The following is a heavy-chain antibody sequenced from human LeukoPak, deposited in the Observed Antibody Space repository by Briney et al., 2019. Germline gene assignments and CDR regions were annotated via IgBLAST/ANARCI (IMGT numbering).Heavy chain of an antibody. Sequence: GGSLRLSCAASGFTFSTYTMNWVRQAPGKGLEWVSYVSSSGGTIYYADSVKGRFTISRDNAKNSLYLQMNSLRAEDTAVYYCARVGTTNYYFYYMDVWGRGTTVTVSS. CDR3: ARVGTTNYYFYYMDV. J-gene: IGHJ6*03. D-gene: IGHD2-2*01. V-gene: IGHV3-48*04. CDR2: VSSSGGTI. CDR1: GFTFSTYT.